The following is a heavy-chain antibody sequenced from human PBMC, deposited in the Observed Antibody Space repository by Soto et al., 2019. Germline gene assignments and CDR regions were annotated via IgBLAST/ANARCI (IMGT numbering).Heavy chain of an antibody. V-gene: IGHV1-18*01. CDR1: GYTFTSYG. J-gene: IGHJ6*02. Sequence: AASVKVSCKASGYTFTSYGISWVRQAPGQGLEWMGWISAYNGNTNYAQKLQGRVTMTTDTSTSTAYMELRSLRSGDTAVYYCARVGYDSSGYYYYYYGMDVWGQGTTVTVSS. CDR3: ARVGYDSSGYYYYYYGMDV. D-gene: IGHD3-22*01. CDR2: ISAYNGNT.